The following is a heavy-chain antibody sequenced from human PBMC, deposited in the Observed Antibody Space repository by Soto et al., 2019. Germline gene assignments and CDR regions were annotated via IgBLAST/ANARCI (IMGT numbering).Heavy chain of an antibody. J-gene: IGHJ4*02. D-gene: IGHD3-3*01. CDR1: GLNFDDFA. CDR3: ENGRYDFCGPYYFDS. CDR2: ITWNSRGL. Sequence: ESGGRLVQPGRSLRLSCVGTGLNFDDFAMHWVRQAPGKGLEWVSGITWNSRGLAYADSVKGRFTISRDNAKNSLYLQMDSLRDEDTALYYCENGRYDFCGPYYFDSWGQGTLVTVSS. V-gene: IGHV3-9*01.